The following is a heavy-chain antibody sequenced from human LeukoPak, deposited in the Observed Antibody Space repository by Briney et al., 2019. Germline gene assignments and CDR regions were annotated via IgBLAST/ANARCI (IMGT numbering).Heavy chain of an antibody. CDR3: AREKQNDDGDYVDACDI. J-gene: IGHJ3*02. CDR1: GFTVSSNY. D-gene: IGHD4-17*01. Sequence: GGSLRLSCGASGFTVSSNYMRWVRQAPGKGLEWVSVIYSGGSTYYADSVKGRVTISRHNSKNTMYLQMNSLRAEDTAVYYCAREKQNDDGDYVDACDIWYQGTMVTVSS. V-gene: IGHV3-53*04. CDR2: IYSGGST.